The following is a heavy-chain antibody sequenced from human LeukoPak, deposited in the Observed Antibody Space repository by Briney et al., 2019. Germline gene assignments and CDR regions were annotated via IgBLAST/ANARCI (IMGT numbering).Heavy chain of an antibody. V-gene: IGHV4-38-2*02. D-gene: IGHD3-10*01. Sequence: SETLSLTCSVSGYSIRSDYYWGWVRQPPGKGLEWIGNIFHSGDTYYNPSLKSPVTISVDTSKNQFSLTLSSVTAADTALYYCARGQFGESFDYWGQGTLVTVSS. CDR2: IFHSGDT. CDR1: GYSIRSDYY. CDR3: ARGQFGESFDY. J-gene: IGHJ4*02.